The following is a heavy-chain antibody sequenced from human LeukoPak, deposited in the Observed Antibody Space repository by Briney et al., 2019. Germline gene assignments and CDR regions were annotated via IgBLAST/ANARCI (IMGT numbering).Heavy chain of an antibody. Sequence: GGCLRLSCAASGFTFSDYEMNWVRQAPGKGLEWVAYISSGGDSKFYGDSVKGRFTISRDSAKNSLYLQMNGLRVEDTAVYYCARESSGSYLVFDYWGQGTLVTVSS. J-gene: IGHJ4*02. CDR2: ISSGGDSK. V-gene: IGHV3-48*03. CDR3: ARESSGSYLVFDY. CDR1: GFTFSDYE. D-gene: IGHD1-26*01.